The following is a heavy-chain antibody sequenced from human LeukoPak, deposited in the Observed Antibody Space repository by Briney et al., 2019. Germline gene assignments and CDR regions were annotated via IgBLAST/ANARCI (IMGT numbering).Heavy chain of an antibody. V-gene: IGHV3-15*01. Sequence: PGGSLRLSCAASGFTFSNARMSWVRQAPGKGLEWVGRIKSKTDGGTTDYAAPVKGRFTISRDDSKNTLYLQMNSLKTEDTAVYYCTTVATEWELLRYFQHWGQGTLVTVSS. CDR1: GFTFSNAR. CDR3: TTVATEWELLRYFQH. CDR2: IKSKTDGGTT. D-gene: IGHD1-26*01. J-gene: IGHJ1*01.